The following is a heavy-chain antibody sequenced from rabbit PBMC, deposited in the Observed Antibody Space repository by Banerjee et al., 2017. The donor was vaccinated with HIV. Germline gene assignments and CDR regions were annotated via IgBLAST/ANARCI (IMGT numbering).Heavy chain of an antibody. V-gene: IGHV1S45*01. Sequence: QEQLEESGGDLVKPEGSLTLTCTASGFSLSSYAISWVRQAPGKGPEWIAYIYIGSSGTTYYASWAKGRFTISKTSSTTVTLQMTSLTAADTATYFCAGGEYVNGWASKLWGPGTLVTVS. J-gene: IGHJ4*01. CDR1: GFSLSSYA. CDR3: AGGEYVNGWASKL. CDR2: IYIGSSGTT. D-gene: IGHD4-1*01.